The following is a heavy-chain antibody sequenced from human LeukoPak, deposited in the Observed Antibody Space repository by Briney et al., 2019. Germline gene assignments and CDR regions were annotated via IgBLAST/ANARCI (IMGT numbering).Heavy chain of an antibody. J-gene: IGHJ4*02. D-gene: IGHD1-1*01. V-gene: IGHV1-18*01. CDR3: AGDREGTGIWRDY. CDR2: INARNGFT. CDR1: GYTFNNSG. Sequence: ASVKVSCKASGYTFNNSGISWLREAPGQGLEWMGWINARNGFTNYAQKFQGRLTMTTDTSTTTAHMDLRGLTSDDTAVYYCAGDREGTGIWRDYWGQGTLVTVSS.